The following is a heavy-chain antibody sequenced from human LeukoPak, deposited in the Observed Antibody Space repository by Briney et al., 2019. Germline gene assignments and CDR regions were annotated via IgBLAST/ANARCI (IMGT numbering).Heavy chain of an antibody. CDR2: INPSGGST. CDR1: GYTFTSYY. Sequence: ASVKVSCKASGYTFTSYYMHWVRQAPGQGLECMGIINPSGGSTSYAQKFQGRVTMTRDTSTSTVYMELSSLRSEDTAVYYCARDQDYGSGSSRFYYYMDVWGKGTTVTISS. J-gene: IGHJ6*03. D-gene: IGHD3-10*01. V-gene: IGHV1-46*01. CDR3: ARDQDYGSGSSRFYYYMDV.